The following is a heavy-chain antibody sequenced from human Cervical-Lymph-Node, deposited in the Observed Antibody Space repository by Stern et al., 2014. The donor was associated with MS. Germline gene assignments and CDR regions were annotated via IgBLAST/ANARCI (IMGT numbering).Heavy chain of an antibody. D-gene: IGHD4-23*01. CDR2: IGYDGSNR. J-gene: IGHJ1*01. CDR3: AREGGNTAEYFQH. V-gene: IGHV3-33*01. Sequence: VQLVESGGGVVQPGRSLRLSCAASGFTFSSSGMHWVRQAPGKGLEGLAIIGYDGSNRYYAESVKGRFTISRDNSKNTLYLQMNSLRADDTAVYYCAREGGNTAEYFQHWGQGTLVTVSS. CDR1: GFTFSSSG.